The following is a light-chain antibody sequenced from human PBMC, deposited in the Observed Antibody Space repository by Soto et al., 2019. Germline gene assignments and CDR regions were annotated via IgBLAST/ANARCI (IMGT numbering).Light chain of an antibody. CDR2: FAS. CDR3: QHYDEWPLT. Sequence: EIVMTQSPATLSVSPGERATLSCRASRSVSNNLAWYHQKPGQAPRLLIYFASTRATGIPARFSGSGSGTQFTLTITSLQSEDVAVYYCQHYDEWPLTFGGGTKVETK. V-gene: IGKV3-15*01. J-gene: IGKJ4*01. CDR1: RSVSNN.